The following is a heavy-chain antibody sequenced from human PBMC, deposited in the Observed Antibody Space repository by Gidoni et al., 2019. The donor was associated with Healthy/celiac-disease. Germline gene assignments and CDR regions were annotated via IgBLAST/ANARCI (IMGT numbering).Heavy chain of an antibody. D-gene: IGHD2-15*01. CDR3: ARRYCSGGSCYSEHDAFDI. CDR2: IDPSDSYT. Sequence: EVQLVQSGAEVKKPGESLRISCKGSGNSFTSYWISWVRQMPGKGLEWMGRIDPSDSYTNYSPSFQGHVTISADKSISTAYLQWSSLKASDTAMYYCARRYCSGGSCYSEHDAFDIWGQGTMVTVSS. J-gene: IGHJ3*02. V-gene: IGHV5-10-1*03. CDR1: GNSFTSYW.